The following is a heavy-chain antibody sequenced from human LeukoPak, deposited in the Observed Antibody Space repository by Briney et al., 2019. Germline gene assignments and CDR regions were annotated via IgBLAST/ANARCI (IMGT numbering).Heavy chain of an antibody. Sequence: GESLKISCKGSGYSFTSYWIGWVRQTPGKGLEGMGIIYPGDSDTRYSPSFQGQVTISADKSISTAYLQWSSLKASDTAMYYCARHRIAVAIDIWGQGTMVTVSS. CDR2: IYPGDSDT. D-gene: IGHD6-19*01. CDR1: GYSFTSYW. J-gene: IGHJ3*02. CDR3: ARHRIAVAIDI. V-gene: IGHV5-51*01.